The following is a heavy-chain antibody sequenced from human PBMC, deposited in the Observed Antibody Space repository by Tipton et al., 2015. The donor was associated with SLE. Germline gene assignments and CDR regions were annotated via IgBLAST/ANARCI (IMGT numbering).Heavy chain of an antibody. D-gene: IGHD3-10*01. CDR1: GYSFTSYW. V-gene: IGHV5-51*01. CDR2: IFPDDSDT. J-gene: IGHJ5*02. Sequence: QLVQSGAEVKKPGESLKISCKASGYSFTSYWIAWVRQKPGKGLEWMGIIFPDDSDTTYSPSFQGQVTISADKSISTAYLQWSSLETSDTAIYYCARHTAPRITLAPFGPWGQGTLVTVSS. CDR3: ARHTAPRITLAPFGP.